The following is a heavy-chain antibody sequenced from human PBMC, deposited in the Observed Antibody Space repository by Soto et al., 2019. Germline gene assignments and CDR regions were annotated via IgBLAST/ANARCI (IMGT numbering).Heavy chain of an antibody. CDR2: IYYSGST. CDR1: GGSISSSSYY. CDR3: ASMDFWSGYYPFDP. V-gene: IGHV4-39*01. D-gene: IGHD3-3*01. Sequence: QLQLQESGPGLVKPSETLSLTCTVSGGSISSSSYYWGWIRQPPGKGLEWIGSIYYSGSTYYNPSLKSRVPISVDTSKNQFSLKLSSVTAADTAVYYCASMDFWSGYYPFDPWGQGTLVTVSS. J-gene: IGHJ5*02.